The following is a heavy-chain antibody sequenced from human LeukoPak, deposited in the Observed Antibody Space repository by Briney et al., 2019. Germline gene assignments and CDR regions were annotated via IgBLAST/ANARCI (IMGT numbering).Heavy chain of an antibody. CDR2: ISAYNGNT. Sequence: ASVKVSCKASGYTFTSYGISWVRQAPGQGLEWMGWISAYNGNTNYAQKLQGRVTMTTDTSTSTAYMELRSLRSEDTAVYYCARGPYYDYVWGSYREALSFDYWGQGTLVTVSS. V-gene: IGHV1-18*01. CDR3: ARGPYYDYVWGSYREALSFDY. D-gene: IGHD3-16*02. J-gene: IGHJ4*02. CDR1: GYTFTSYG.